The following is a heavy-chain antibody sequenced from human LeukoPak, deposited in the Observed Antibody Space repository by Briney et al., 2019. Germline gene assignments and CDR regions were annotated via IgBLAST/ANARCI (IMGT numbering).Heavy chain of an antibody. CDR1: GFTLSSYS. D-gene: IGHD2-21*01. Sequence: GGSLRLSCAASGFTLSSYSMNWVRQAPGKGLEWVSYISTTSRTIHYADSVKGRFAISRDNAKNSLYLQMNILRAEDTAVYYCARAGHADSFDYWGQGALVTVSS. V-gene: IGHV3-48*01. J-gene: IGHJ4*02. CDR3: ARAGHADSFDY. CDR2: ISTTSRTI.